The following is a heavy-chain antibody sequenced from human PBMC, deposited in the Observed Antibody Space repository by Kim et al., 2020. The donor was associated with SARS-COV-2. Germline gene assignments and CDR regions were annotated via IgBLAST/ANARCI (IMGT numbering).Heavy chain of an antibody. CDR3: TRGVAYLGH. CDR1: GFTSGDYT. Sequence: GGSLRLSCTTSGFTSGDYTINWVRQAPGKGLEWLGFIRNKDYGGTTQYAASVKGRFTISRDDSKNIADLQMNSLKTEDTAVYFCTRGVAYLGHWGQGTQVTVSS. J-gene: IGHJ4*02. CDR2: IRNKDYGGTT. V-gene: IGHV3-49*04.